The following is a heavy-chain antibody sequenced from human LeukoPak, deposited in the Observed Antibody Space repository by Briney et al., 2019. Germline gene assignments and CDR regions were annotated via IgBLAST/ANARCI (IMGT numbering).Heavy chain of an antibody. Sequence: GGSLRLSCAASGFTFSSYAMSWVRQAPGKGREWVSAISGSGGSTYYADSVKGRFTISRDNSKNTLYLQMNSLRAEDTAVYYCAKEIRAAMVFRPFDYWGQGTLVTVSS. CDR1: GFTFSSYA. CDR2: ISGSGGST. CDR3: AKEIRAAMVFRPFDY. D-gene: IGHD5-18*01. J-gene: IGHJ4*02. V-gene: IGHV3-23*01.